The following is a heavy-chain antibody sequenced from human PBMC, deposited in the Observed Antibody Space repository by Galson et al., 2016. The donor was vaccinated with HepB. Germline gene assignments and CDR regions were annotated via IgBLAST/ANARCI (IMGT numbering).Heavy chain of an antibody. CDR1: GYTFTRYA. Sequence: SVKVSCKASGYTFTRYAIHWVRQAPGQRLQWTGWVHPVHGDKNYSSKFQGKLTMTSDTSSNTAYLDLSSLGSEETSMYYCARQPTSTSVNYYQLDYWGQGTLVSVSS. CDR2: VHPVHGDK. V-gene: IGHV1-3*01. CDR3: ARQPTSTSVNYYQLDY. J-gene: IGHJ4*02. D-gene: IGHD3-22*01.